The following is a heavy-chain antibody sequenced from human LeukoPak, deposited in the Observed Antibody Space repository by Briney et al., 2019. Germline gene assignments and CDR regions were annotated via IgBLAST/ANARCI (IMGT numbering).Heavy chain of an antibody. CDR1: GYTLTRYG. D-gene: IGHD2-2*01. CDR3: ARDIGDTNPAAMTPYYYGMDV. V-gene: IGHV1-18*01. Sequence: GAVKVSSMASGYTLTRYGISWVRQAPGQGLECMLWVSDDNGNKNYAQKLQGRVNMTTDTSTSTAYMELRSLRSDDTAVYYCARDIGDTNPAAMTPYYYGMDVWGQGTTVTVSS. CDR2: VSDDNGNK. J-gene: IGHJ6*02.